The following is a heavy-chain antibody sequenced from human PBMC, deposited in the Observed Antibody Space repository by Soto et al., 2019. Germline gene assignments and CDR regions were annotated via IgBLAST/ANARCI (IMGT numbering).Heavy chain of an antibody. CDR2: INSDGSST. V-gene: IGHV3-74*01. CDR3: ARGGVGRYCSSTSCYTWVFDY. Sequence: EVQLVESGGGLVQPGGSLRLSCAASGFTFSSYWMHWVRQAPGKGLVWVSRINSDGSSTSYADSVKGRFTISRDNDKNTIQLQMNGLRAEETAVYYCARGGVGRYCSSTSCYTWVFDYWGQGTLVTVSS. CDR1: GFTFSSYW. J-gene: IGHJ4*02. D-gene: IGHD2-2*02.